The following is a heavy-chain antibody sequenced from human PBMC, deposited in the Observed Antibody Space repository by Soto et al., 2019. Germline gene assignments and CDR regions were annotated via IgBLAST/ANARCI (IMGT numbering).Heavy chain of an antibody. J-gene: IGHJ4*02. D-gene: IGHD2-8*01. CDR1: GFTFSSYA. Sequence: EVQLLESGGGLVQPGGSLRLSCAASGFTFSSYAMSWVRQAPGKGLEWVSAISGSGGSTYYADSVKGRFTISRDNSKNTLYLQMNSLRAEDRAVYYCAAPGVLMVYAIGGGGLDYWGQGALVTVSS. CDR3: AAPGVLMVYAIGGGGLDY. CDR2: ISGSGGST. V-gene: IGHV3-23*01.